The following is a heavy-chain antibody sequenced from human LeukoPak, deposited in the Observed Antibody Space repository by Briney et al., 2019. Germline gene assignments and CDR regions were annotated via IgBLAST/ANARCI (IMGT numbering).Heavy chain of an antibody. CDR1: GFSLSNGW. V-gene: IGHV3-15*01. CDR3: TVYVYDGSGYDYGDS. CDR2: IKSKTAGGTA. D-gene: IGHD3-22*01. J-gene: IGHJ4*02. Sequence: GGSLRLSCAASGFSLSNGWMSLVRQAPGKGLEWVGRIKSKTAGGTADYAAPVKGRFTISRDDSKNTVYLQMNSLKIEDTAVYDCTVYVYDGSGYDYGDSWGQGTLVTVSS.